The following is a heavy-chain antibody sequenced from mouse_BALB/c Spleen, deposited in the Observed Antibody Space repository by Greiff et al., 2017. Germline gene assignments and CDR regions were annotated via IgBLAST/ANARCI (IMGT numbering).Heavy chain of an antibody. V-gene: IGHV1-31*01. Sequence: VQLQQSGPELVKPGASVKISCKASGYSFTGYYMHWVKQSHVKSLEWIGRINPYNGATSYNQNFKDKASLTVDKSSSTAYMELHSLTSEDSAVYYCARRGGYAMDYWGQGTSVTVSS. CDR3: ARRGGYAMDY. D-gene: IGHD1-1*02. CDR2: INPYNGAT. J-gene: IGHJ4*01. CDR1: GYSFTGYY.